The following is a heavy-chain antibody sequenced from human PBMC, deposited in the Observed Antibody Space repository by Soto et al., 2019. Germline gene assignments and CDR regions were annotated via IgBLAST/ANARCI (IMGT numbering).Heavy chain of an antibody. CDR1: GGSISSGNYY. CDR3: ATMGTPVTGLYYFDY. D-gene: IGHD4-17*01. J-gene: IGHJ4*02. V-gene: IGHV4-30-4*01. CDR2: ISYSGTT. Sequence: TSETLSLTCTVSGGSISSGNYYWSWIRQPPGKGLEWIGFISYSGTTHYSASLRSRVSISVDTSKNQFSLDLSSVTAADTAVHYCATMGTPVTGLYYFDYWGQGTLVTVSS.